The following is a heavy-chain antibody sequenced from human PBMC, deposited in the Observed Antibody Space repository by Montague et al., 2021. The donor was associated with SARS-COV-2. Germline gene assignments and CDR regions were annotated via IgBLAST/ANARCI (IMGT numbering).Heavy chain of an antibody. CDR3: ATKRGGWLRLSSWFDP. D-gene: IGHD5-12*01. Sequence: SETLSLTCTVSGGSISSSSYYWGWIRQPPGKGLEWIGSIYYSGSTYHNPSLKSRVTISVDTSKNQFSLKLSSVTAADTAVYYCATKRGGWLRLSSWFDPWGQGTLVTVSS. CDR2: IYYSGST. CDR1: GGSISSSSYY. J-gene: IGHJ5*02. V-gene: IGHV4-39*01.